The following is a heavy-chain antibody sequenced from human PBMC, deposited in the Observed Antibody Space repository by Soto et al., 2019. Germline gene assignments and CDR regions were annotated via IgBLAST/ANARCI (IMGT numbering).Heavy chain of an antibody. V-gene: IGHV4-39*07. CDR1: GGSISSSSYY. CDR2: IYYSGST. CDR3: ARDWSYVDAFDI. D-gene: IGHD3-16*01. J-gene: IGHJ3*02. Sequence: SETLSLTCTVSGGSISSSSYYWGWIRQPPGKGLEWIGSIYYSGSTYYNPSLKSRVTISVDTSKNQFSLKLSSVTAADTAVYYCARDWSYVDAFDIWGQGTMVTVSS.